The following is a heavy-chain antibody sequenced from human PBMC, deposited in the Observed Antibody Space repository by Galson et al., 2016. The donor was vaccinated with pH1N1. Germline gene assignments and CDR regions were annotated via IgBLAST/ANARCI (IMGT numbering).Heavy chain of an antibody. CDR2: ITSGSGGI. Sequence: SLRLSCAASGLSFSSYTMNWVRQAPGKALEWLSHITSGSGGINYADSVKGRFTISRDNAKNSLFLEIDSLRAEDTALYYCARDEGFCRSISCLDFAQGGQGILVTVSS. CDR3: ARDEGFCRSISCLDFAQ. CDR1: GLSFSSYT. J-gene: IGHJ4*02. V-gene: IGHV3-48*01. D-gene: IGHD2-2*01.